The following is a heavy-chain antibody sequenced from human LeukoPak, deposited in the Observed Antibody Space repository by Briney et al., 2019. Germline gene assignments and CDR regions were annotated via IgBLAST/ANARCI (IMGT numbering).Heavy chain of an antibody. J-gene: IGHJ4*02. CDR3: ARGSPPRRNYDSRGYYSYYFDY. D-gene: IGHD3-22*01. Sequence: ASVKVSCKASGYTFTSYGISWVRQAPGQGLEWMGWISAYNGNTHYAQKLQGRVTMTTDTSTSTVYMELRSLRSDDAAVYYCARGSPPRRNYDSRGYYSYYFDYWGQGTLVTVSS. V-gene: IGHV1-18*01. CDR2: ISAYNGNT. CDR1: GYTFTSYG.